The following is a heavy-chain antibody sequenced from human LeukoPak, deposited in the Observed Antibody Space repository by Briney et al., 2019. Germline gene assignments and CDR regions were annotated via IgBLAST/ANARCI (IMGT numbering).Heavy chain of an antibody. Sequence: GGSLRLSYSASGFTFSDYALNWVRQAPGKGLVWVSTINVGGATAYYADSVKGRFTTSRDTSKNTLYLYMNSLRAEDTALYYCCFGVLSSVFFDYWGQGTPVTVSS. CDR3: CFGVLSSVFFDY. CDR1: GFTFSDYA. V-gene: IGHV3-23*01. CDR2: INVGGATA. D-gene: IGHD3-3*01. J-gene: IGHJ4*02.